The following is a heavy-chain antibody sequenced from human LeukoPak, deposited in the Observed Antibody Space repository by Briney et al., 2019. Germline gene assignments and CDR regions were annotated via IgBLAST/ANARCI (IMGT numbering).Heavy chain of an antibody. Sequence: GGSLRLSCAASGFTFSSYGMHWVRQAPGKGLEWVAVISYDGSNKNYADSVKGRFTISRDNSKNTLYLQVDSLRVEDTAVYYCAKDVEDGYNYCFHYWGQGTLVTVSS. D-gene: IGHD5-24*01. CDR2: ISYDGSNK. V-gene: IGHV3-30*18. J-gene: IGHJ4*02. CDR1: GFTFSSYG. CDR3: AKDVEDGYNYCFHY.